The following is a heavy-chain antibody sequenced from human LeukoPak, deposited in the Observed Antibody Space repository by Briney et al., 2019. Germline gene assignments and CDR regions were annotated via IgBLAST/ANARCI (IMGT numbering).Heavy chain of an antibody. V-gene: IGHV1-18*01. CDR2: ISAYNGNT. D-gene: IGHD6-13*01. CDR1: GYTFTSYG. Sequence: WASVTVSCKASGYTFTSYGISWVRQAPGQGLEWMGWISAYNGNTNYAQKLQGRVTMTTDTSTSTAYMELRSLRSDDTAVYYCAREEAAAGTPDYWGQGTLVTVSS. CDR3: AREEAAAGTPDY. J-gene: IGHJ4*02.